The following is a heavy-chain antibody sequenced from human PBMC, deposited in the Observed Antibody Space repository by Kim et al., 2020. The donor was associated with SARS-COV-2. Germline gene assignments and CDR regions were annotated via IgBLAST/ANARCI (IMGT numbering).Heavy chain of an antibody. CDR3: AREDRITNLRGVIYWYF. CDR1: GFTFSSYW. J-gene: IGHJ2*01. V-gene: IGHV3-7*01. CDR2: IKQDGSEK. Sequence: GGSLRLSCVASGFTFSSYWMSWVRQAPGKGLEWVANIKQDGSEKYYVDSVKGRFTISRDNAKNSLYLQMNSLRAEDTAVYYCAREDRITNLRGVIYWYF. D-gene: IGHD3-10*01.